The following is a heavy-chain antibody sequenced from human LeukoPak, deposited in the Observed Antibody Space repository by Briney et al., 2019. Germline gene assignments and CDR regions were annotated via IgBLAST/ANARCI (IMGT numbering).Heavy chain of an antibody. CDR1: GFTFSSYW. J-gene: IGHJ4*02. Sequence: GGSLRLSCAASGFTFSSYWVQWVRQAPGKGLVWISRINSDGSSLSYADSVKGRFTISRDNTKNTVYLQMNSLRAEDTAVYYCARSRYTGSHFDYWGQGTLVTVSS. D-gene: IGHD1-26*01. V-gene: IGHV3-74*01. CDR3: ARSRYTGSHFDY. CDR2: INSDGSSL.